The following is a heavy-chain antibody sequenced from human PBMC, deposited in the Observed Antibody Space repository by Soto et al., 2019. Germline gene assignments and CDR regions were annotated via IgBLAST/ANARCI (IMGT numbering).Heavy chain of an antibody. D-gene: IGHD5-12*01. CDR2: VLPITGST. J-gene: IGHJ4*01. Sequence: QVQLVQSGAEVKKPGSSVKVSCKTSGGLFSVFSFNWVRQAPGQGLEWMGGVLPITGSTDYAQKFQGRLTLTADRSTRTIYMELRRRTSDETAHYYCATIRVRGGPLRFEDGGQGTLISVSS. CDR3: ATIRVRGGPLRFED. CDR1: GGLFSVFS. V-gene: IGHV1-69*06.